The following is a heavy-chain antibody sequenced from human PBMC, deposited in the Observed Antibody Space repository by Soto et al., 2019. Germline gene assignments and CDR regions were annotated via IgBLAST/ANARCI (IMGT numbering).Heavy chain of an antibody. CDR1: GFTVSSKY. V-gene: IGHV3-53*04. J-gene: IGHJ3*02. D-gene: IGHD6-19*01. CDR3: ARGGSGWKGALDI. CDR2: IYSGGST. Sequence: EVQLVESGGGFVQPGGSLRLSCAASGFTVSSKYMTWVRQAPGKGLEWVSIIYSGGSTYYGDSVKGRFTISRHNSKNTRYIQMSSLRAEDTAVYYCARGGSGWKGALDIWGQGTMVTVSS.